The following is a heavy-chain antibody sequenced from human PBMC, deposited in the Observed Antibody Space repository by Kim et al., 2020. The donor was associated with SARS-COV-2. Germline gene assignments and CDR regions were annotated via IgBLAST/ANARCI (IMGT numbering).Heavy chain of an antibody. V-gene: IGHV3-9*01. Sequence: ADSVKGGFTISRDNAKNSLYLQMNSLRAEDTALYYCAKDIVATIRGYYFDYWGQGTLVTVSS. CDR3: AKDIVATIRGYYFDY. D-gene: IGHD5-12*01. J-gene: IGHJ4*02.